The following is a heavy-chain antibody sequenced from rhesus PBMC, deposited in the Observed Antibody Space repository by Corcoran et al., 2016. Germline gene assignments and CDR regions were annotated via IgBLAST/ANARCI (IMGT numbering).Heavy chain of an antibody. CDR3: TRRGYCSGIYCSGSGYGLDS. D-gene: IGHD2-27*01. J-gene: IGHJ6*01. V-gene: IGHV3S26*01. Sequence: DVQLVESGGGLVKPGGSLRLSCVASGFTFSSYVMHWVRQAPGKGLEWVSVISESGGTINSQDSMKGRFTISRDNAKTSLFLQMNSLRAEDTAVYYCTRRGYCSGIYCSGSGYGLDSWGQGVVVTVSS. CDR1: GFTFSSYV. CDR2: ISESGGTI.